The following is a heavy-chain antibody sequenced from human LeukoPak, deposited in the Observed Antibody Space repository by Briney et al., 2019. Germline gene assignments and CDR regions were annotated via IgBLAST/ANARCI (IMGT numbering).Heavy chain of an antibody. D-gene: IGHD5-12*01. CDR3: ARDSGYDLWAFDI. J-gene: IGHJ3*02. Sequence: PSETLSLTCAVSGGSISSGGYSWSWIRQPPGKGLEWIGYIYHSGSTYYNPSLKSRVTISVDRSKNQFSLKLSSVTAADTAVYYCARDSGYDLWAFDIWGQGTMVTVSS. CDR2: IYHSGST. V-gene: IGHV4-30-2*01. CDR1: GGSISSGGYS.